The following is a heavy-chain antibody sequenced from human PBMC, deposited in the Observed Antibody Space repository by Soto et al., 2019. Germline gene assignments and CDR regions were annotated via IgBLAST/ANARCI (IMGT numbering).Heavy chain of an antibody. D-gene: IGHD6-13*01. V-gene: IGHV3-74*01. Sequence: PGGSLRLSCAASGFTISSHWMHWVRRAPGKGLVWVSRIKGDGSAINYADSVRGRFTISRDNAKNTLDLQMNSLRAEDTAVYYCARVGSTSAAGVLDYWGLGTLVTVSS. J-gene: IGHJ4*02. CDR1: GFTISSHW. CDR3: ARVGSTSAAGVLDY. CDR2: IKGDGSAI.